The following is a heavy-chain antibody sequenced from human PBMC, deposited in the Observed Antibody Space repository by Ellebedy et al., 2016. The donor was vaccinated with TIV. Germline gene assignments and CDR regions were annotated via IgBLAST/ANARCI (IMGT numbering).Heavy chain of an antibody. V-gene: IGHV4-59*08. J-gene: IGHJ4*02. CDR1: GDSMSSYY. CDR2: IYFSGNA. D-gene: IGHD1-26*01. Sequence: MPGGSLRLSCAVSGDSMSSYYWSWIRQPPGKALEWIGYIYFSGNANYSPSLKSRVTISVETSKSQFSLRLRSVTAADTAVYYCVRAVGGRIFDHWGQGALVTVSS. CDR3: VRAVGGRIFDH.